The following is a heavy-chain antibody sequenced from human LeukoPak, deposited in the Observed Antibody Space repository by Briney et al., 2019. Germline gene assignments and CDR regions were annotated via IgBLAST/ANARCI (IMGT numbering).Heavy chain of an antibody. J-gene: IGHJ6*03. Sequence: ASVKVSCKASGYSSTNYGISWVRQAPGQGLEWMGWISAYNGNTNYAQKLQGRVTMTTDTSTSTAYMELRSLRSDDTAVYYCARCVVRGVYYYYYMDVWGKGTTVTVSS. CDR2: ISAYNGNT. D-gene: IGHD3-10*01. CDR1: GYSSTNYG. CDR3: ARCVVRGVYYYYYMDV. V-gene: IGHV1-18*04.